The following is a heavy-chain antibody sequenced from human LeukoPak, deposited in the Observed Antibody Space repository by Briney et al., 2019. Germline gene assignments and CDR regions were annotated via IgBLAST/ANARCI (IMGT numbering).Heavy chain of an antibody. CDR3: ARTAAASAYDAFDI. V-gene: IGHV3-21*01. Sequence: GGTLRLSCAASGFTFSSYGMNWVRQAPGKGLEWVSSISSSSSYIYYADSVKGRFTISRDNAKNSLYLQMNSLRAEDTAVYYCARTAAASAYDAFDIWGQGTMVTVSS. D-gene: IGHD6-13*01. CDR2: ISSSSSYI. J-gene: IGHJ3*02. CDR1: GFTFSSYG.